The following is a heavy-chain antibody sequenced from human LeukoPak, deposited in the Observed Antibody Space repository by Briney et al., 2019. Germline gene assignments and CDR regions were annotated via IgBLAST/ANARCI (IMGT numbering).Heavy chain of an antibody. J-gene: IGHJ4*02. V-gene: IGHV3-23*01. CDR2: IRHSDGNT. CDR1: GFTFSSNW. D-gene: IGHD1-1*01. CDR3: AKGQETESRLDS. Sequence: GGSLRLSCAASGFTFSSNWLHWVRQAPGKGLEWVSGIRHSDGNTYYADSVKGRFTISSDKSKNILFLQMNSLRAEDTALYYCAKGQETESRLDSWGQGTLVTVSS.